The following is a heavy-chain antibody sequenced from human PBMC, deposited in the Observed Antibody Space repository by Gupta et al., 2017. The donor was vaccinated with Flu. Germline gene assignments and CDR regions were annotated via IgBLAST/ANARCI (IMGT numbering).Heavy chain of an antibody. CDR2: IYYSGST. V-gene: IGHV4-39*01. D-gene: IGHD2-2*01. CDR3: ASLVVPADYGMDV. CDR1: GGSISSRSYY. J-gene: IGHJ6*02. Sequence: QLQLQESGPGLVKPSETLSLTCTVSGGSISSRSYYWGWIRQPPGKGLEWIGSIYYSGSTYYNPSLKSRVTISVDTSKNQFSLKLSSVTAADTAVYYCASLVVPADYGMDVWCQGTTVTVSS.